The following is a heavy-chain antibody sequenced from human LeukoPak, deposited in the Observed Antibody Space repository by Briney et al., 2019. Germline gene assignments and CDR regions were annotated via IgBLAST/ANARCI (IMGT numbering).Heavy chain of an antibody. J-gene: IGHJ5*02. Sequence: PSEILSLTCTVSGGSISSTTYYWGWIRQPPGKGLEWIGRIYTSGSTNYNPSLKSRVTMSVDTSKNQFSLKLSSVTAADTAVYYCARDAPNSSSWYFWFDPWGQGTLVTVSS. V-gene: IGHV4-39*07. D-gene: IGHD6-13*01. CDR3: ARDAPNSSSWYFWFDP. CDR1: GGSISSTTYY. CDR2: IYTSGST.